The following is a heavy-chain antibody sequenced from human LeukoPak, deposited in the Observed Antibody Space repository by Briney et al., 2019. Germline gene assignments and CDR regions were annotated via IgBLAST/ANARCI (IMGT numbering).Heavy chain of an antibody. CDR1: GFTFDDYA. CDR2: ISWNSGSI. V-gene: IGHV3-9*01. J-gene: IGHJ4*02. Sequence: GRSLRLSCAASGFTFDDYAMHWVRQAPGKGLEWVSGISWNSGSIGYADSVKGRFTISRDNAKNSLYLQMNSLRAEDTALYYCAKGPPVGPFGYWGQGTLVTVS. CDR3: AKGPPVGPFGY.